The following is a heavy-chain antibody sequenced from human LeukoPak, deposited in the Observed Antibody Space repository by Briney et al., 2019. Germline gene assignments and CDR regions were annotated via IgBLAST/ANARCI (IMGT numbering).Heavy chain of an antibody. V-gene: IGHV3-30*02. CDR3: AKVYYDSSGYYYSYDY. CDR1: GFTFSSYG. Sequence: PGGSLRLSCAASGFTFSSYGMHWVRQAPGKGLEWVAFIRYDGSNKYYADSVKGRFTISRDNSKNTLYLQMNSLRAEDTAVYYCAKVYYDSSGYYYSYDYWGQGTLVTVSS. CDR2: IRYDGSNK. D-gene: IGHD3-22*01. J-gene: IGHJ4*02.